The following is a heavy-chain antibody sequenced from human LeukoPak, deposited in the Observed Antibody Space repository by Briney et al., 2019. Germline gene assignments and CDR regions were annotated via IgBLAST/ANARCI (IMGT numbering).Heavy chain of an antibody. V-gene: IGHV3-23*01. J-gene: IGHJ4*02. CDR1: GFTFSSYA. D-gene: IGHD3-10*01. CDR3: ATPQTAITMVRGVRPKFEFGN. CDR2: ISGSGGST. Sequence: PGGSLRLSCAASGFTFSSYAMSWVRQAPGKGLEWVSAISGSGGSTYYADPVKGRFTISRDNSKNTLYLQMNSLRAEDTAVYYCATPQTAITMVRGVRPKFEFGNWGQGILVTVSS.